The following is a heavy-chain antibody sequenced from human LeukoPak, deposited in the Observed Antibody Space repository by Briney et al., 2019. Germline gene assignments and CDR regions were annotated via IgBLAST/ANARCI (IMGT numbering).Heavy chain of an antibody. CDR1: GGSISSSSYY. D-gene: IGHD3-10*01. CDR2: INHSGST. CDR3: ARRSGVDDY. V-gene: IGHV4-39*07. Sequence: PSETLSLTCTVSGGSISSSSYYWGWIRQPPGKGLEWIGEINHSGSTNYNPSLKSRVTISVDTSKNQFSLKLSSVTAADTAVYYCARRSGVDDYWGQGTLVTVSS. J-gene: IGHJ4*02.